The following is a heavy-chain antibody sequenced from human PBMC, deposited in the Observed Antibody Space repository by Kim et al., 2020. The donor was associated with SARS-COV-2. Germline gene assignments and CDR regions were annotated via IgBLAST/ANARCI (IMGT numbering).Heavy chain of an antibody. V-gene: IGHV4-59*08. Sequence: PSPKRRVTISVDTSKNQFSLKLSSVTAADTAVYFCARQIGGSYTGDFDYWGQGTLVTVSS. CDR3: ARQIGGSYTGDFDY. J-gene: IGHJ4*02. D-gene: IGHD1-26*01.